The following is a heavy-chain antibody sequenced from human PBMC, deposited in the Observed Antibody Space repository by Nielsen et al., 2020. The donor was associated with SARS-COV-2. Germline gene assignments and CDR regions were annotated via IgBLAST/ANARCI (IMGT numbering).Heavy chain of an antibody. D-gene: IGHD3-22*01. CDR1: GYTFTTYD. Sequence: ASVKVSCKASGYTFTTYDINWVRQANGQGLEWMGWMNPNSGNTGFAQKFQGRVTITADESTSTAYMELSSLRSEDTAVYYCARAHYTMVITTAYYYYGMDVWGQGATVTVSS. V-gene: IGHV1-8*01. CDR2: MNPNSGNT. J-gene: IGHJ6*02. CDR3: ARAHYTMVITTAYYYYGMDV.